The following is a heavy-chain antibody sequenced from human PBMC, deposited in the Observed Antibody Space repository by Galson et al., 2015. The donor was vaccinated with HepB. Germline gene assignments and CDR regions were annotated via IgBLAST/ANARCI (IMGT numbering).Heavy chain of an antibody. CDR1: GYTFTSYY. CDR2: INPSGGST. V-gene: IGHV1-46*01. J-gene: IGHJ6*02. Sequence: SVKVSCKASGYTFTSYYMHWVRQAPGQGLEWMGIINPSGGSTSYAQKFQGRVTMTRDTSTSTVYMELSSLRSEDTAVYYCARDLPPNIAAAGTYYYGMDVWGQGTTVTVSS. CDR3: ARDLPPNIAAAGTYYYGMDV. D-gene: IGHD6-13*01.